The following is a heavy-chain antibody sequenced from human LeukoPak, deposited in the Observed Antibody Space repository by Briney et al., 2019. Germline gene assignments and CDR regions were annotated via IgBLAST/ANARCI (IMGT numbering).Heavy chain of an antibody. D-gene: IGHD3-3*01. CDR1: GGSFSGYY. CDR3: ARGLLWSGYSRYYYYMDV. CDR2: INHSGST. V-gene: IGHV4-34*01. J-gene: IGHJ6*03. Sequence: SETLSLTCAVYGGSFSGYYLSWIRQPPGKGLEWIGEINHSGSTNYNPSLKSRVPISVDKSKSQFSLKLSSVTAADTAVYYCARGLLWSGYSRYYYYMDVWGKGTTVTVSS.